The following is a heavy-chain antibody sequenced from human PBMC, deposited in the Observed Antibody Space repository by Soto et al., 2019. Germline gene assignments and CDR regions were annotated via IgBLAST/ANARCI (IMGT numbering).Heavy chain of an antibody. CDR1: GFTFSSYA. Sequence: GGSLRLSCAASGFTFSSYAMSWVRQAPGKGLEWVSAISGSGGSTYYADSVKGRFTISRDNSKNTLYLQMNSLRAEDTAVYYCATDMGVVPAASSNWFEPRGQAPRLTLFS. CDR3: ATDMGVVPAASSNWFEP. V-gene: IGHV3-23*01. J-gene: IGHJ5*02. D-gene: IGHD2-2*01. CDR2: ISGSGGST.